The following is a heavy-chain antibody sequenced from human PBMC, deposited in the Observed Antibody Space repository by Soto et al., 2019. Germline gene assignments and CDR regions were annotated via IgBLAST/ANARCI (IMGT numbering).Heavy chain of an antibody. J-gene: IGHJ2*01. CDR2: ISNTGST. Sequence: SETLSLTCAVSGGSIDTYYWSWIRQPPGRELEWIGYISNTGSTKYNPSLNSRVTISLDTSKKQLSLRLSSVTAADTAVYYCAREWGSRWPFWYFDLGGRGTLVTVSS. D-gene: IGHD6-13*01. CDR1: GGSIDTYY. V-gene: IGHV4-59*01. CDR3: AREWGSRWPFWYFDL.